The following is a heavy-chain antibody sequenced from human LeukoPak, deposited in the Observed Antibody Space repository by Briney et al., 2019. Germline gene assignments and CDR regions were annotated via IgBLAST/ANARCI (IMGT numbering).Heavy chain of an antibody. D-gene: IGHD3-10*02. CDR3: AELGMIGGV. Sequence: PGGSLRLSCAASGFTFSSYEMNWVRQAPGQGLEWVSYISSSGSTIYYADSVKGRFTISRDNAENSLYLQMNSLRAEDTAVYYCAELGMIGGVWVKGTTVTISS. V-gene: IGHV3-48*03. J-gene: IGHJ6*04. CDR1: GFTFSSYE. CDR2: ISSSGSTI.